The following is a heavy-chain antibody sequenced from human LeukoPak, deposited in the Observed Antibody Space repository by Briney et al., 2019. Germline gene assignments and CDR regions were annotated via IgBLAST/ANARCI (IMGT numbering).Heavy chain of an antibody. CDR2: ISAYNGNT. CDR3: ARDRRITIFGVVTLWWFDP. V-gene: IGHV1-18*01. D-gene: IGHD3-3*01. Sequence: GASVKVSCKASGYTFTSYGISWVRQAPGRGLEWMGWISAYNGNTNYAQKLQGRVTMTTDTSTSTAYMELRSLRSDDTAVYYCARDRRITIFGVVTLWWFDPWGQGTLVTVSS. J-gene: IGHJ5*02. CDR1: GYTFTSYG.